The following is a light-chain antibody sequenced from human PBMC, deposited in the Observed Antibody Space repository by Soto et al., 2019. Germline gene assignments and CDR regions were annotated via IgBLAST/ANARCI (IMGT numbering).Light chain of an antibody. Sequence: EIVLTQSPGTLSLSPGERATLSCRASQSVSSSYLSLYQQKPGQAPRLLIYGASSRATGIPDRFSGSGSGTDFTLTISSLQPDDFATYYCQQYNSYSRTFGQGTKVDI. CDR3: QQYNSYSRT. CDR2: GAS. V-gene: IGKV3-20*01. J-gene: IGKJ1*01. CDR1: QSVSSSY.